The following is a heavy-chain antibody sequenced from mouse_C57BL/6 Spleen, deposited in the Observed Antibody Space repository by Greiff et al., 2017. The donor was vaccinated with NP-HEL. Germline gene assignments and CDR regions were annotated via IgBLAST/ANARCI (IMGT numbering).Heavy chain of an antibody. CDR3: ARDYYGTYAMDY. Sequence: VQLQQSGPELVKPGDSVKISCKASGYSFTGYFMNWVMQSHGKSLEWIGRINPYNGDTFYNQKFKGKATLTVDKSSSTAHMELRSLTSEDSAVYYCARDYYGTYAMDYWGQGTSVTVSS. CDR1: GYSFTGYF. V-gene: IGHV1-20*01. D-gene: IGHD1-1*01. CDR2: INPYNGDT. J-gene: IGHJ4*01.